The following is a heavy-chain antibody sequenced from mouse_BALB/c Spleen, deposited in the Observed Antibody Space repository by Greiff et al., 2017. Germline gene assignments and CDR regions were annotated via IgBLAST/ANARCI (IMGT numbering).Heavy chain of an antibody. J-gene: IGHJ2*01. CDR1: GYTFSSYW. CDR3: ARRGYYGSSDY. Sequence: QVQLQQSGAELMKPGASVKISCKATGYTFSSYWIEWVKQRPGHGLEWIGEILPGSGSTNYNEKFKGKATFTADTSSNTAYMQLSSLTSEDSAVYYGARRGYYGSSDYWGQGTTLTVSS. D-gene: IGHD1-1*01. V-gene: IGHV1-9*01. CDR2: ILPGSGST.